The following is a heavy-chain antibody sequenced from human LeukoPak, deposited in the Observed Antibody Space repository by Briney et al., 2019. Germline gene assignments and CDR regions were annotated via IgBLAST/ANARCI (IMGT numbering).Heavy chain of an antibody. Sequence: PGGSLRLSCAASGFTFSSYSMNWVRQAPGKGLEWVSYISSSSSTIYYADSVKGRFTISRDNAKNSLYLQMNSLRAEDTAVYYCARDKGATYWGQGTLVTVSS. CDR3: ARDKGATY. J-gene: IGHJ4*02. V-gene: IGHV3-48*04. CDR2: ISSSSSTI. D-gene: IGHD3-16*01. CDR1: GFTFSSYS.